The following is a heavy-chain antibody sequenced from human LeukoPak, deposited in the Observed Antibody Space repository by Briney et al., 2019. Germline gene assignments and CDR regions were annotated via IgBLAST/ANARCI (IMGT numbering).Heavy chain of an antibody. J-gene: IGHJ4*02. Sequence: PGGSLRLSCAASVFALSGYWMNWVRQAPGKGLEWAASVNQGGSETYYVDSMKGRFTISRDNAENSVYLQMNSLRAEDTAVYYCARYDSSGRAIDYWGQGTLVTVSS. CDR3: ARYDSSGRAIDY. V-gene: IGHV3-7*01. CDR1: VFALSGYW. D-gene: IGHD3-22*01. CDR2: VNQGGSET.